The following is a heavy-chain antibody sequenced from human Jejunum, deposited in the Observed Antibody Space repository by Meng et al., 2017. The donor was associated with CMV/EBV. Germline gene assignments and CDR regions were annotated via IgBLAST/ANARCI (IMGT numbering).Heavy chain of an antibody. D-gene: IGHD6-13*01. V-gene: IGHV3-23*01. CDR3: AKGIAAADY. Sequence: LSCVASGFTFSSYAMSWVRQAPGKGLEWVSGIIGSGDSTFHADSVKGRFTISRDNSKNTLYLQMNSLRAEDTAVYYCAKGIAAADYWGPGTLVTVSS. CDR2: IIGSGDST. CDR1: GFTFSSYA. J-gene: IGHJ4*02.